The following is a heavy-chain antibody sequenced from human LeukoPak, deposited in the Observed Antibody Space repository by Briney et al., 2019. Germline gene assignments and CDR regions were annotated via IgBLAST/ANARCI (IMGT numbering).Heavy chain of an antibody. CDR3: ARGSREVYYFDY. CDR2: IYYRGST. J-gene: IGHJ4*02. CDR1: GGSINNYY. V-gene: IGHV4-59*01. D-gene: IGHD2-15*01. Sequence: PSETLSLTCTVSGGSINNYYWSWIRQPPGKGLEWIGYIYYRGSTNYNPSLKSRVTFSVDTSKKQFSLKLNSVTAADTAVYYCARGSREVYYFDYWGQGTMVTVSS.